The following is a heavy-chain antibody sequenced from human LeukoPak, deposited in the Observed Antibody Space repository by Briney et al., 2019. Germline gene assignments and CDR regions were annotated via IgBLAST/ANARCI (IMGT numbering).Heavy chain of an antibody. Sequence: SDTLSLTCAVYGGSFSGYYWSWIRQPPGKGLEWIGEINHSGSTNYNPSLKSRVTISVDTSKNQFSLKLSSVTAADTAVYYCARGLYYYDYGSGYYYYYGMDVWGQGTTVTVSS. V-gene: IGHV4-34*01. J-gene: IGHJ6*02. CDR1: GGSFSGYY. CDR3: ARGLYYYDYGSGYYYYYGMDV. D-gene: IGHD3-22*01. CDR2: INHSGST.